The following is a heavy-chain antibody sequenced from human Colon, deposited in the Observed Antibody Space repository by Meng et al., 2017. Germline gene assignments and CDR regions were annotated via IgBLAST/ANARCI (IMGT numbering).Heavy chain of an antibody. CDR2: VYHRGDT. CDR3: GRDQGRELVNH. V-gene: IGHV4-4*02. Sequence: QVKSKDAGPGLVKPSETLPLTCTVSGDSISSDIWWSWVRRPPGKGLEWIGEVYHRGDTNYNPSLKSRVDISVDKSKNQFYLSLFSVTAADTAVYYCGRDQGRELVNHWGQGTLVTVSS. J-gene: IGHJ4*02. D-gene: IGHD1-1*01. CDR1: GDSISSDIW.